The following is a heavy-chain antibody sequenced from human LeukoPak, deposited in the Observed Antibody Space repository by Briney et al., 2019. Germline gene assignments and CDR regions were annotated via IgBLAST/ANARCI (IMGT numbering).Heavy chain of an antibody. V-gene: IGHV4-34*01. CDR2: INHSGST. Sequence: SETLSLTCAVDGGSFSGYYWSWIRQPPGKGLEWIGEINHSGSTNYNPSLKSRVTISVDTSKNQFSLKLSSVTAADTAVYYCARSGERTGTTGYYYYMDVWGKGTTVTVSS. CDR3: ARSGERTGTTGYYYYMDV. J-gene: IGHJ6*03. D-gene: IGHD1-1*01. CDR1: GGSFSGYY.